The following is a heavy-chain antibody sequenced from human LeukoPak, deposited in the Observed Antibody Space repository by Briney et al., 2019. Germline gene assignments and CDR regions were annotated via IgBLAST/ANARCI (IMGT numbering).Heavy chain of an antibody. D-gene: IGHD3-9*01. Sequence: ASVKVSCKASGYTFTGYYMHWVRQAPGQGLEWMGWINPNSGGTNYAQKFQGRVTMTRDTSISTAYMELSRLRSDDTAVYYCARSQNYDILTGYPVGTCDYWGQGTLVTVSS. J-gene: IGHJ4*02. CDR3: ARSQNYDILTGYPVGTCDY. CDR1: GYTFTGYY. CDR2: INPNSGGT. V-gene: IGHV1-2*02.